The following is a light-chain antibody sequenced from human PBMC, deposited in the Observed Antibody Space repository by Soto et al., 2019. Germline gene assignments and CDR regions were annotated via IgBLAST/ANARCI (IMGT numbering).Light chain of an antibody. CDR2: WAS. V-gene: IGKV4-1*01. CDR1: QSVLYSSNNKNY. Sequence: DIVMTQSPDSLAVSLGERATINCKSSQSVLYSSNNKNYLAWYQQKPGQPPKLLIYWASTRESGVPDRFSVSGSGTDFTHTISSLQAEDVAVYYCQQYYSTPYTFGQRTKLEIK. J-gene: IGKJ2*01. CDR3: QQYYSTPYT.